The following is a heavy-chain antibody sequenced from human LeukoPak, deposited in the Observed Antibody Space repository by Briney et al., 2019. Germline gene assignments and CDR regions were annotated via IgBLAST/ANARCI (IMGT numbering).Heavy chain of an antibody. CDR1: GYTFTGYY. J-gene: IGHJ4*02. D-gene: IGHD4-17*01. CDR3: AVDKQRTLTFDY. Sequence: ASVKVSCKASGYTFTGYYMHWVRRAPGQGLEWMGWINPNSGGTNYAQKFQGRVTMTRDTSISTAYMELSRLRSDDTAVYYCAVDKQRTLTFDYWGQGTLVTVSS. CDR2: INPNSGGT. V-gene: IGHV1-2*02.